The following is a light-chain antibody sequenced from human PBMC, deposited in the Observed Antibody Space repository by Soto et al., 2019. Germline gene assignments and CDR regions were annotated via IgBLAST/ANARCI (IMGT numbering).Light chain of an antibody. Sequence: DIQMTQSPSTLSASVGDRVTITCRASQSISNSLAWYQQKPGKAPNLLIYKASSLESGVPSRFSGSGAGTEFTLTISSLRPDDVATYYCRQYVTYPFTFGGGTKVEMK. CDR1: QSISNS. J-gene: IGKJ4*01. CDR3: RQYVTYPFT. CDR2: KAS. V-gene: IGKV1-5*03.